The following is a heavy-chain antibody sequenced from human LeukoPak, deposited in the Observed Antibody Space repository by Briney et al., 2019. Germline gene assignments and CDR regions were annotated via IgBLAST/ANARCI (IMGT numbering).Heavy chain of an antibody. J-gene: IGHJ4*02. CDR1: GFRFSGDA. V-gene: IGHV3-30*04. CDR3: ARGVEWACLDY. Sequence: GGSLRLSCAASGFRFSGDAMFWVRQAPGKGLEWVAVISFDGSHKYYADSVKGRFTISRDNSNNTLYLQMDSLRLEDTAVYYCARGVEWACLDYWGQGTLVTVSS. D-gene: IGHD1-26*01. CDR2: ISFDGSHK.